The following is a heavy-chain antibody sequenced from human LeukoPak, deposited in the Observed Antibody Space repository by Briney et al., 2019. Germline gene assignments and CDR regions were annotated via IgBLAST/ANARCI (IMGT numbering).Heavy chain of an antibody. D-gene: IGHD6-19*01. CDR1: GFTFSSYA. CDR3: VKDLRPGMAVAGVFDY. Sequence: QPGGSLRLSCSASGFTFSSYAMHWVRQAPGKGLEYVSAISSNGGSTYYADSVKGRFTISRDNSKNTLYLQMSSLRAEDTAVYYCVKDLRPGMAVAGVFDYWGQGTLVTVSS. V-gene: IGHV3-64D*06. CDR2: ISSNGGST. J-gene: IGHJ4*02.